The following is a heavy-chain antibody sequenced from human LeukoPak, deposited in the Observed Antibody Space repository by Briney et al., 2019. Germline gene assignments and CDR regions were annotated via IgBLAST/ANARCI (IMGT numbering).Heavy chain of an antibody. CDR2: IYYSGST. D-gene: IGHD3-3*01. Sequence: SETLSLTCAVYGGSFSGYYWSWIRQPPGKGLEWIGYIYYSGSTYYNPSLKSRVTISVDTSKNQFSLKLSSVAAADTAVYYCARDSRSEYDFWSGYGAFDIWGQGTMVTVSS. J-gene: IGHJ3*02. CDR3: ARDSRSEYDFWSGYGAFDI. CDR1: GGSFSGYY. V-gene: IGHV4-30-4*08.